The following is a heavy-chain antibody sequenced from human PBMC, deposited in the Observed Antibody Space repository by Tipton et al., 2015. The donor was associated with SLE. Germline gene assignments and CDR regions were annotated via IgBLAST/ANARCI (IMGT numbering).Heavy chain of an antibody. CDR2: IYPGDSHT. J-gene: IGHJ4*02. CDR1: GYSFTTYW. Sequence: QLVQSGAEVKKPGESLKISCKGSGYSFTTYWIAWVRQLPGKGLELMGIIYPGDSHTRYSPSFQGQVTISADKSISTAYLQWSSLKASDTAMYYCARHGSSGSDYFDYWGQGTLVTVSS. V-gene: IGHV5-51*01. D-gene: IGHD3-22*01. CDR3: ARHGSSGSDYFDY.